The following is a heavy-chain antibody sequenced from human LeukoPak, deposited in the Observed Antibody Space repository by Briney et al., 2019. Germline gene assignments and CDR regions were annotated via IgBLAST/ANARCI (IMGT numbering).Heavy chain of an antibody. D-gene: IGHD3-10*01. V-gene: IGHV3-23*01. CDR2: ISGNGGNT. Sequence: GGSLRLSCAASGFTFSSNAMSWVRQAPGKGLEWVSGISGNGGNTYYADSVKGRFTISRDNSKSTLFLQMNSLRAEDTAVYYCAKGGLYYSIAYWGQGTLVTVSS. CDR1: GFTFSSNA. J-gene: IGHJ4*02. CDR3: AKGGLYYSIAY.